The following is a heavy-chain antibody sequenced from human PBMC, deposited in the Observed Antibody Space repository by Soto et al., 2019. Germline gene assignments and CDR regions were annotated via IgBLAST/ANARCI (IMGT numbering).Heavy chain of an antibody. D-gene: IGHD3-10*01. J-gene: IGHJ3*01. V-gene: IGHV3-74*01. Sequence: EVQLVESGGGLVLPGGSLRLSCTASGFTFSTHWMHWVRQAPGKGRWWVSRINSAGSTTNYAESVNGRFTISRDNAKNTLYLQMNSLRAEDTAVYFCARSHYFDSGTYACDVWGQGTLVTVSS. CDR3: ARSHYFDSGTYACDV. CDR1: GFTFSTHW. CDR2: INSAGSTT.